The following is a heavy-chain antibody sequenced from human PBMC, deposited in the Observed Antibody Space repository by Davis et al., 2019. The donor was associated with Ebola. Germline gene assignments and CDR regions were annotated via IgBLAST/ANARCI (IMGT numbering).Heavy chain of an antibody. D-gene: IGHD3-9*01. Sequence: AGSLRLSCAASGFTFSRYELNWVRQAPGKGLEWVSYISGSATSTFYADSVKGRFTISRDNARDSLYLQMDSLRVEDTAIYYCARDAFSLSRYDTEDHWGQGTLVTVSS. CDR1: GFTFSRYE. J-gene: IGHJ4*02. V-gene: IGHV3-48*03. CDR2: ISGSATST. CDR3: ARDAFSLSRYDTEDH.